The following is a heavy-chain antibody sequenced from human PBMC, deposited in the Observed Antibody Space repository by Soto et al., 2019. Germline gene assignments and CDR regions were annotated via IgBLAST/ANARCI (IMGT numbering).Heavy chain of an antibody. CDR1: GGSISSYY. D-gene: IGHD2-2*01. V-gene: IGHV4-59*08. CDR2: IYYSGST. CDR3: ARHVVPAANYFAY. J-gene: IGHJ4*02. Sequence: SETLSLTCTVSGGSISSYYWSWIRQPPGKGLEWIGYIYYSGSTNYNPSLKSRVTISVDTSKNQSSLKLSSVTVADTAVYYCARHVVPAANYFAYWGQGTLVTVSS.